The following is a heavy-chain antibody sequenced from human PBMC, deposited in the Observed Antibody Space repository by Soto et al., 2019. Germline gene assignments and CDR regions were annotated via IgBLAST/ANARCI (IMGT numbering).Heavy chain of an antibody. V-gene: IGHV5-51*03. D-gene: IGHD2-21*02. J-gene: IGHJ6*02. CDR2: IYPGDSDT. CDR1: GYSFTSYW. Sequence: GESLKISCKGSGYSFTSYWIGWVRRMPGKGLEWMGIIYPGDSDTRYSPSFQGQVTISADKSISTAYLQWSSLKASDTAMYYCRAYGGGDWYSNYYGIDVWGQGTTDTVSS. CDR3: RAYGGGDWYSNYYGIDV.